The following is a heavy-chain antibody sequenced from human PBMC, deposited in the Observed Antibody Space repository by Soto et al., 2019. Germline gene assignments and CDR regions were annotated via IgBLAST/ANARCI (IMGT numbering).Heavy chain of an antibody. V-gene: IGHV4-34*01. CDR3: ATSQRRVGYAMDV. CDR1: GGSFSGYY. D-gene: IGHD6-25*01. J-gene: IGHJ6*02. Sequence: QVQLQQWGAGLLKPSETLSLTCAVYGGSFSGYYWSWIRQPPGKGLEWIGEINHSGSTNYNPSLKSRVTISVDTSKNQFSLKLSSVTAADTAVYYCATSQRRVGYAMDVWGQGTTVTVSS. CDR2: INHSGST.